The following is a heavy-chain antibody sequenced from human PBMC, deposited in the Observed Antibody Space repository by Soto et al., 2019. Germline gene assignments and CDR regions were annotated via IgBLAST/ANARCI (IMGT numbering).Heavy chain of an antibody. Sequence: GGSLRLSCAASGFTFSSYAMHWVRQAPGKGLEWVAVISYDGSNKYYADSVKGRFTISRDNSKNTLYLQMNSLRAEDTAVYYCAKEGGYDFWSGYYFDYWGQGTLVTVSS. D-gene: IGHD3-3*01. CDR3: AKEGGYDFWSGYYFDY. CDR1: GFTFSSYA. CDR2: ISYDGSNK. J-gene: IGHJ4*02. V-gene: IGHV3-30-3*01.